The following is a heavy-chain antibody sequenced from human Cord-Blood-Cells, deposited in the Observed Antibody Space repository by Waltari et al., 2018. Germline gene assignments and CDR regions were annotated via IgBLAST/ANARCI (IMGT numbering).Heavy chain of an antibody. Sequence: EVQLLESGGGLVQPGGSLRLSCAASGFTFSSYAMSWVRQAPGKGLEWVSAISGSGGSTYYADSVKGRFTISRDNSKNTLYLQMNSLRAEDMAVYYCATTPIYCGGDCYYFDYWGQGTLVTVSS. D-gene: IGHD2-21*01. V-gene: IGHV3-23*01. CDR1: GFTFSSYA. CDR2: ISGSGGST. CDR3: ATTPIYCGGDCYYFDY. J-gene: IGHJ4*02.